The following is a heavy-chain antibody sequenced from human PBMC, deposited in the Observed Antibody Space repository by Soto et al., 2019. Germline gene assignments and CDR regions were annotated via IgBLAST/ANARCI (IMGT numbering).Heavy chain of an antibody. CDR2: INPGDSET. CDR3: ARHATYYDILSGYYFDY. CDR1: VYSFTSYW. Sequence: PGESLKISCKVSVYSFTSYWIAWVRQMPGKGLEWMAIINPGDSETKYSPSFQGQVTISADKSINTAFLQWGSLKASDTAMYYCARHATYYDILSGYYFDYWGQGTQVTVSS. V-gene: IGHV5-51*01. D-gene: IGHD3-9*01. J-gene: IGHJ4*02.